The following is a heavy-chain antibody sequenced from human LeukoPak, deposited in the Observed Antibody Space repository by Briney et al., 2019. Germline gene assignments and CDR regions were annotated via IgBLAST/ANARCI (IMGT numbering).Heavy chain of an antibody. CDR1: GFTFSSYW. V-gene: IGHV3-74*01. Sequence: GGSLRLSCAASGFTFSSYWMHWVRQAPGKGLVWVSRLISDGSSASYADSVKGRFTISRDNTKNILYLQMNSLRAEDTAVYYCVRDSRYCPDVWGQGTMVTVSS. CDR3: VRDSRYCPDV. J-gene: IGHJ3*01. D-gene: IGHD2-8*02. CDR2: LISDGSSA.